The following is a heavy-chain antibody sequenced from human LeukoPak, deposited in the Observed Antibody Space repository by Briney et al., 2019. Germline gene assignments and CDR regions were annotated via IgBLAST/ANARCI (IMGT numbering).Heavy chain of an antibody. J-gene: IGHJ4*02. CDR3: VRESRPGGAMGLYHNLDY. CDR1: GFSFRNYW. V-gene: IGHV3-7*01. Sequence: PGGSLRLSCVASGFSFRNYWMSWVRQAPGKGLEWVANIKEDGTEKNLVDSVKGRFTISRDNTKNLLFLEMNNLRGDDTAIYYCVRESRPGGAMGLYHNLDYWGQGTLVAVSS. CDR2: IKEDGTEK. D-gene: IGHD1-1*01.